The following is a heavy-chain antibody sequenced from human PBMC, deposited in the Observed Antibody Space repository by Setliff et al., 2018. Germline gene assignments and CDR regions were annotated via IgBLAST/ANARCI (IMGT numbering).Heavy chain of an antibody. V-gene: IGHV4-61*02. D-gene: IGHD2-8*01. Sequence: SETLSLTCTVSGGSMSSGPNYWSWIRQPAGRGLEWVGRVYSSVYSSGITSYNPSLKSRVTISMDTSKNQFSLKLTSVTAADTAVYFCARDPGFHSGTWCLGDWGQGTQVTVS. CDR1: GGSMSSGPNY. CDR2: VYSSVYSSGIT. CDR3: ARDPGFHSGTWCLGD. J-gene: IGHJ4*02.